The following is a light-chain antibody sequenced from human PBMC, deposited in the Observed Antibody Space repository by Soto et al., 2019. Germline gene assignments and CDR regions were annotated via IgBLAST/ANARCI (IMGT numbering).Light chain of an antibody. CDR2: EVS. V-gene: IGLV2-14*01. Sequence: QSALTQPASVSRSPGQSVTISCTGTSSDVGGYNYVSWYQQYPGKAPKLMIYEVSNRPSGVSNRFSGSKSGNTASLTISGLQAEDEADYYCSSYTSSSTLFGGGTKVTVL. CDR3: SSYTSSSTL. J-gene: IGLJ2*01. CDR1: SSDVGGYNY.